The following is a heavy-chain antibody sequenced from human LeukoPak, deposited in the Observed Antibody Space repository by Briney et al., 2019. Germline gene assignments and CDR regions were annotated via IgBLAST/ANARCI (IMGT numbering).Heavy chain of an antibody. J-gene: IGHJ6*03. CDR2: TYTSGST. V-gene: IGHV4-4*09. D-gene: IGHD3-3*01. CDR1: GGSISSYY. Sequence: SETLSLTCTVSGGSISSYYWSWIRQPPGKGLEWIGYTYTSGSTNYNPSLKSRVTISVDTSKNQFSLKLSSVTAADTAVYYCARRGYDFWSGHDYYMDVWGKGTTVTVSS. CDR3: ARRGYDFWSGHDYYMDV.